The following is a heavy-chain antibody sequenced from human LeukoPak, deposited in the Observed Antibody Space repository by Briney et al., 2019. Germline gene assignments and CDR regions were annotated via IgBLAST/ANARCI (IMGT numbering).Heavy chain of an antibody. CDR1: GFTFSSYA. CDR3: ARDHSITMNSEIDY. Sequence: GSLRLSCAASGFTFSSYAMSWVRQAPGKGLEWVSAISGSGGSTYYADSVKGRFTISRDNSKNTLYLQMNSLRAEDTAVYYCARDHSITMNSEIDYWGQGTLVTVSS. D-gene: IGHD3-22*01. J-gene: IGHJ4*02. V-gene: IGHV3-23*01. CDR2: ISGSGGST.